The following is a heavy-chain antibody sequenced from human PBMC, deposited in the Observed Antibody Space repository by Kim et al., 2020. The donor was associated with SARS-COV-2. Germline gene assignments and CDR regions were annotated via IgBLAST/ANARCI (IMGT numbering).Heavy chain of an antibody. CDR1: GGSISSSNW. Sequence: SETLSLTCAVSGGSISSSNWWSWVRQPPGKGLEWIGEIYHSGSTNYNPSLKSRVTISVDKSKNQFSLKLSSVTAADTAVYYCARDRGVDYYDSSGLGGFDYWGQGTLVTVSS. CDR2: IYHSGST. CDR3: ARDRGVDYYDSSGLGGFDY. D-gene: IGHD3-22*01. J-gene: IGHJ4*02. V-gene: IGHV4-4*02.